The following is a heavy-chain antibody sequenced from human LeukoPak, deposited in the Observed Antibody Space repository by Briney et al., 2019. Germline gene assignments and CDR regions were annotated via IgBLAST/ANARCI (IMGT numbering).Heavy chain of an antibody. CDR1: GGTFSSYA. CDR2: IIPIFGTA. CDR3: ARGRGVPQRAFDI. Sequence: SVKVSCKASGGTFSSYAISWVRQAPGQGLEWMGGIIPIFGTASYAQKFQGRVTITTDESTSTAYMELSSLRSEDTAVYYCARGRGVPQRAFDIWGQGTMVTVSS. J-gene: IGHJ3*02. D-gene: IGHD3-10*01. V-gene: IGHV1-69*05.